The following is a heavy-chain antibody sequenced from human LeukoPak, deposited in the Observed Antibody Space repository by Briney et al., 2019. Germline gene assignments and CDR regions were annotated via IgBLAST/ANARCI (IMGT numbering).Heavy chain of an antibody. D-gene: IGHD3-10*01. CDR2: ISAYNGNT. V-gene: IGHV1-18*01. Sequence: ASVKVSCKASGYTFTSYGISWVRQAPGQGLEWMGWISAYNGNTNYAQKFQGRVTMTRDTSISTAYMELSRLRSDDTAVYYCARDLLLWFGELSEDSYWGQGTLVTVSS. CDR3: ARDLLLWFGELSEDSY. CDR1: GYTFTSYG. J-gene: IGHJ4*02.